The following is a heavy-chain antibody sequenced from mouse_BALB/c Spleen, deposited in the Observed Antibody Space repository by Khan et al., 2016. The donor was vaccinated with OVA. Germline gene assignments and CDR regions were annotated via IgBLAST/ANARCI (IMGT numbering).Heavy chain of an antibody. Sequence: EVELVESGGDLVKPGGSLKLSCAASGFTFSSYSMSWVRQIPDKRLEWVATMSSGGDYTYSPDSVKGRFTISRDNAKNTLYLQMSSLKSEDTAMYYSESHLTGSFAYWGQGTLVTVSA. CDR1: GFTFSSYS. CDR3: ESHLTGSFAY. D-gene: IGHD4-1*01. V-gene: IGHV5-6*01. CDR2: MSSGGDYT. J-gene: IGHJ3*01.